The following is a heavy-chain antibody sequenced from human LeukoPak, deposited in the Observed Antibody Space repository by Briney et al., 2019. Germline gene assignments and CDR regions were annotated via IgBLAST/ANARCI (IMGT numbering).Heavy chain of an antibody. CDR1: GYTFTSYY. J-gene: IGHJ3*02. CDR3: VRDHSTDSYPILNDAFDI. CDR2: INPSGGST. D-gene: IGHD1-14*01. Sequence: ASVKVSCKASGYTFTSYYMHWVRQAPGQGLEWMGIINPSGGSTSYAQKFQGRVTMTRDTSTSTVYMELSSLRSEDTAVYYCVRDHSTDSYPILNDAFDIWGQGTMVIVSS. V-gene: IGHV1-46*01.